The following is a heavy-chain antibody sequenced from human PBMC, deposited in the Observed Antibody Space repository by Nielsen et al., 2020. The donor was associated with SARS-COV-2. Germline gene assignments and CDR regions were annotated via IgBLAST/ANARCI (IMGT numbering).Heavy chain of an antibody. CDR1: GGSISSYY. CDR3: ARDPTGTAYFDY. V-gene: IGHV4-59*01. Sequence: SETLSLTCTVSGGSISSYYWSWIRQPPGKGLEWIGYIYYSGSTNYNPSLKSRVTISVDTSKNQFSLKLSSVTAADTAVYYCARDPTGTAYFDYWGQGTLVTVSS. D-gene: IGHD1-1*01. J-gene: IGHJ4*02. CDR2: IYYSGST.